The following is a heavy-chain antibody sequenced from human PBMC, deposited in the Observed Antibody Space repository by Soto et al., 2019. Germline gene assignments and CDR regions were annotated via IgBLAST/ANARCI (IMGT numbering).Heavy chain of an antibody. D-gene: IGHD3-9*01. Sequence: SVKVSCKASGFTFTSSAMQWVRQARGQRLEWIGWIVVGSGNTNYAQKFQERVTITRDMSTSTAYMELSSLRSEDTAVYYCAATYDILTGYPHEYYFDYWGQGTLVTVSS. CDR3: AATYDILTGYPHEYYFDY. CDR1: GFTFTSSA. CDR2: IVVGSGNT. V-gene: IGHV1-58*02. J-gene: IGHJ4*02.